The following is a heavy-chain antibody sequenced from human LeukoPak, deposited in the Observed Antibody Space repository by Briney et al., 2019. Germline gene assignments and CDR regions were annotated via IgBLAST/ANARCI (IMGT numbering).Heavy chain of an antibody. CDR1: GFTFSSYG. J-gene: IGHJ4*02. D-gene: IGHD3-16*02. CDR3: ARGIYIWGSSRSRAADYFDF. Sequence: GGSLRLSCAASGFTFSSYGMHWVRQAPGKGLEWVAFIRYDGSNKYYADSVKGRFTSSRDNSKNTLYLQMNSLRAEDTAVYFCARGIYIWGSSRSRAADYFDFWGQGTLVTVSS. V-gene: IGHV3-30*02. CDR2: IRYDGSNK.